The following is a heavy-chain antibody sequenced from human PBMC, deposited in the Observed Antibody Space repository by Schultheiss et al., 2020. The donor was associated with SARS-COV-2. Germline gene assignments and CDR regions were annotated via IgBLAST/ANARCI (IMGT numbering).Heavy chain of an antibody. D-gene: IGHD6-19*01. CDR3: AKQKRWLAVFDF. Sequence: GGSLRLSCAASGFTFSSYGMHWVRQAPGKGLEWVSASSGSGGSTYYADSVKGRFTISRDNSKNTLYLQINSLGAEDTAVYYCAKQKRWLAVFDFWGQGTLVTGSS. J-gene: IGHJ4*02. CDR1: GFTFSSYG. V-gene: IGHV3-23*01. CDR2: SSGSGGST.